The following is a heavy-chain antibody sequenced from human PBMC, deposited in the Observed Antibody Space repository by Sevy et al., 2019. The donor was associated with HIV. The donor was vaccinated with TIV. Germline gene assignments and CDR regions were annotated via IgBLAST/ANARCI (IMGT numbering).Heavy chain of an antibody. J-gene: IGHJ4*02. V-gene: IGHV4-34*01. D-gene: IGHD3-3*01. CDR3: ARGTYYDFWSGYKYFDY. CDR1: GGSFSGYY. CDR2: INHSGSI. Sequence: SETLSLTCAVYGGSFSGYYWSWIRQPPGKGLEWIGEINHSGSINYKLSLKRRVTISVDTSKNQFSLKLSSVTAADTAVYYCARGTYYDFWSGYKYFDYWGQGTLVTVSS.